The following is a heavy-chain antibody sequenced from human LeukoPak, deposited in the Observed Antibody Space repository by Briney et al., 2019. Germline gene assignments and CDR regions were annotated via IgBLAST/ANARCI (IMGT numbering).Heavy chain of an antibody. V-gene: IGHV4-34*01. D-gene: IGHD3-9*01. CDR1: GGSFSGYY. CDR3: ARERYFDWFHYYYGMDV. J-gene: IGHJ6*02. Sequence: SETLSLTCAVYGGSFSGYYWSWICQPPGKGLEWIGEINHSGSTNYNPSLKSRVTISVDTSKNQFSLKLSSVTAADTAVYYCARERYFDWFHYYYGMDVWGQGTTVTVSS. CDR2: INHSGST.